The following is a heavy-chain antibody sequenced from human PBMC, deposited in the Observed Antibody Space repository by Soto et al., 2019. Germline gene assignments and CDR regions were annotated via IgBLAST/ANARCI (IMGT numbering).Heavy chain of an antibody. V-gene: IGHV4-4*07. J-gene: IGHJ6*02. CDR1: GASISSYY. Sequence: QVQLQESGPGLVKPSETLSLTCTVSGASISSYYCSWIRQPAGKGLEWIGRIYTSGSTNYNPSLKSRVTMSVDTSKNQFSLKLSSVTAADTGVYYCAREGVTYPYYYYAMDVWGQGATVTVSS. CDR3: AREGVTYPYYYYAMDV. D-gene: IGHD2-21*02. CDR2: IYTSGST.